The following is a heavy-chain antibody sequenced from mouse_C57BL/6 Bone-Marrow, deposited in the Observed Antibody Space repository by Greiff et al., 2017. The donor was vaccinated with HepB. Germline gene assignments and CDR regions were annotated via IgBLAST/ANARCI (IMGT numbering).Heavy chain of an antibody. J-gene: IGHJ1*03. D-gene: IGHD2-5*01. V-gene: IGHV1-55*01. CDR3: ARWSNYFWYFDV. CDR2: IYPGSGST. CDR1: GYTFTSYW. Sequence: VQLQQPGAELVKPGASVKMSCKASGYTFTSYWITWVKQGPGQGLEWIGDIYPGSGSTNYNEKFKSKATLTVDTSSSTAYMQLSSLTSEDSAVYYCARWSNYFWYFDVWGTGTTVTVSS.